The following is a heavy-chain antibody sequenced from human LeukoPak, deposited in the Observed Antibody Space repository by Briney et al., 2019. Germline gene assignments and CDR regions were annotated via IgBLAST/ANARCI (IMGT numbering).Heavy chain of an antibody. V-gene: IGHV4-30-2*01. J-gene: IGHJ4*02. Sequence: PSQTLSLTCTVSGGSISSGGYYWSWIRQPPGKGLEWIGYIYHSGSTYYNPSLKSRVTISVDRSKNQFSLKLSSVTAADTAVYYCARENQQLVLFDYWAREPWSPSPQ. CDR2: IYHSGST. CDR3: ARENQQLVLFDY. CDR1: GGSISSGGYY. D-gene: IGHD6-13*01.